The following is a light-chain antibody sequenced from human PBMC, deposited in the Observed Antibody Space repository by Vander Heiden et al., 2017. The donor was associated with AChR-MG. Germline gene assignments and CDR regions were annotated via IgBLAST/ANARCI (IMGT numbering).Light chain of an antibody. V-gene: IGKV3-20*01. J-gene: IGKJ1*01. CDR2: GAS. CDR1: QSVSSSY. Sequence: EIVLTQSPGTLSLSPGERATLSCRASQSVSSSYLAWYQQKPGQAPRLLIYGASSRATGIPDRFSGSGSGTDFTLTISRLEPEDFAVYYWQQDGSSRTFGQRTKVEIK. CDR3: QQDGSSRT.